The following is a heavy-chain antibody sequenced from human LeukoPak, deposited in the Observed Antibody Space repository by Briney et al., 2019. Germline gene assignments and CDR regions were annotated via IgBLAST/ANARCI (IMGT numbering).Heavy chain of an antibody. D-gene: IGHD1-1*01. CDR3: ASKTTGTAGTFDY. CDR1: GGSISVSSYY. Sequence: KPSETLSLTCIVSGGSISVSSYYWGWIRQPPGKGLEWIGNIFYNGKTYYNPSLKSRVTISVDTSKNQFSLKLTSVTAADTAVYYCASKTTGTAGTFDYWGQGTLVTVSS. CDR2: IFYNGKT. V-gene: IGHV4-39*07. J-gene: IGHJ4*02.